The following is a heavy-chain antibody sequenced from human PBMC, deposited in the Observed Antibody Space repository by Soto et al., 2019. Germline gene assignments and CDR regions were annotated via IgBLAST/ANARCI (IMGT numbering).Heavy chain of an antibody. CDR1: GFNFNWYW. D-gene: IGHD3-10*01. CDR2: IKTDASEK. J-gene: IGHJ4*02. Sequence: GGSLRLSCAASGFNFNWYWMSWVRQAPGKGLEWLATIKTDASEKKYVDSVRGRFTMSRDNAKNSVYLQMDSLRAEDTAIYYCVRDSGYGPGNSVNHYLDYWGQGTPVTVSS. CDR3: VRDSGYGPGNSVNHYLDY. V-gene: IGHV3-7*01.